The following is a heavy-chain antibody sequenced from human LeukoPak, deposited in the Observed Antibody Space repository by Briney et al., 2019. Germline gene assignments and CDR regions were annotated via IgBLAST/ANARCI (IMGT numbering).Heavy chain of an antibody. CDR3: ARSTDYDILTGYSGDAFDI. Sequence: PSETLSLTCAVSGGSFSGHYWSWIRQSPGEGLEWIGYIYYSGTTNYNPSLKSRVTISVDTSKNQFSLKLSSVTAADTAVYYCARSTDYDILTGYSGDAFDIWGQGTMVTVSS. CDR1: GGSFSGHY. CDR2: IYYSGTT. J-gene: IGHJ3*02. D-gene: IGHD3-9*01. V-gene: IGHV4-59*11.